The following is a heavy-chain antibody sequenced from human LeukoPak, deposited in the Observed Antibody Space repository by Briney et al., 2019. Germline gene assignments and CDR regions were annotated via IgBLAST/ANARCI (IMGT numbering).Heavy chain of an antibody. Sequence: GGSLRLSCPASGFTFSSHAMSWVRQAPGKGLEWVSSITGSGVSTNNADSVKGRFTISRVNSENTLYLQMNSLRVEDTAVYYCVKTSSGYYYFDYWGQGTLVTVSS. V-gene: IGHV3-23*01. CDR3: VKTSSGYYYFDY. J-gene: IGHJ4*02. D-gene: IGHD3-22*01. CDR1: GFTFSSHA. CDR2: ITGSGVST.